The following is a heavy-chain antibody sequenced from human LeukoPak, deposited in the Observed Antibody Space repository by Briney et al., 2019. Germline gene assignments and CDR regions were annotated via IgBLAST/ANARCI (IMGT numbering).Heavy chain of an antibody. J-gene: IGHJ4*02. V-gene: IGHV3-33*06. D-gene: IGHD3-3*02. CDR1: GFTFSGYG. CDR3: AKDLGAFGLHFDY. Sequence: GRSLRLSCAASGFTFSGYGMHWVRQAPGKGLEWVAVIWYDGSNKYYADSVKGRFTISRDNSKNTLYLQMNSLRAEDAAVYYCAKDLGAFGLHFDYWGQGTLVTVSS. CDR2: IWYDGSNK.